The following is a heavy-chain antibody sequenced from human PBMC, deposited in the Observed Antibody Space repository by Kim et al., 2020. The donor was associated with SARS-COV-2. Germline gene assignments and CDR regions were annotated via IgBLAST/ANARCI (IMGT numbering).Heavy chain of an antibody. CDR3: ARERYSSSWKRAYPYYFDY. D-gene: IGHD6-13*01. CDR2: INHSGST. Sequence: SETLSLTCAVYGGSFSGYYWSWIRQPPGKGLEWIGEINHSGSTNYNPSLKSRVTISVDTSKNQFSLKLSSVTAADTAVYYCARERYSSSWKRAYPYYFDYWGQGTLVTVSS. J-gene: IGHJ4*02. V-gene: IGHV4-34*01. CDR1: GGSFSGYY.